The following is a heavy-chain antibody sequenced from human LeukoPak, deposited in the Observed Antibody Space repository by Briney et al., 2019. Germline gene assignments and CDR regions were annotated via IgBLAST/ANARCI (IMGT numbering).Heavy chain of an antibody. D-gene: IGHD1-26*01. CDR2: MRYDESKE. V-gene: IGHV3-30*02. CDR3: AKDHLVEAQRVYYFDC. CDR1: GVTFSSYG. J-gene: IGHJ4*02. Sequence: PGGSLRVACAECGVTFSSYGMHWGRHAPGKGLEWVAFMRYDESKEYYAGSVKGRFSISRDNSKNTLYLQMNSLRLEDTAVYHCAKDHLVEAQRVYYFDCWGQGTLVTVSS.